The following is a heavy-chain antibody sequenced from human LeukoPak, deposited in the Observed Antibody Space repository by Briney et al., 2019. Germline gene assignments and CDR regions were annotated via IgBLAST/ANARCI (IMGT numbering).Heavy chain of an antibody. Sequence: SETLSLTCTVSGGSISSYYWSWIRQPPGQGLEWIGYIYYSGSTNYDPSLKSRVTISVDTSKNQFSLKLSSVTAVDTAVYYCARDPDSSGWAYXGMDVW. CDR1: GGSISSYY. V-gene: IGHV4-59*01. CDR3: ARDPDSSGWAYXGMDV. CDR2: IYYSGST. D-gene: IGHD6-19*01. J-gene: IGHJ6*01.